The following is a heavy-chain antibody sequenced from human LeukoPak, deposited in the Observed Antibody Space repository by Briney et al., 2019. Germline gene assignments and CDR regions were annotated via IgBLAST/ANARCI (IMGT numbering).Heavy chain of an antibody. CDR2: ISYDGSNK. V-gene: IGHV3-30-3*01. Sequence: GRSLRLSCAASGFTFSSYAMHWVRQAPGKGLEWVAVISYDGSNKYYADSVKGRFTISRDNAKKSLYLQMNTLRDEDTAVYYCARLNNYGPDYWGQGTLVTVSS. J-gene: IGHJ4*02. CDR1: GFTFSSYA. D-gene: IGHD3-10*01. CDR3: ARLNNYGPDY.